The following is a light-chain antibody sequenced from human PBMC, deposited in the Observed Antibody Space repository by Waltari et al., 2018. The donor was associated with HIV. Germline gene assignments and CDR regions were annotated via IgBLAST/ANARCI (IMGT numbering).Light chain of an antibody. V-gene: IGLV2-14*03. CDR1: SGDVGGYNF. CDR3: SSYTSSGPRYVL. Sequence: QSALTQPAPVSGSPGQSITISCTGTSGDVGGYNFVSWYQKPPGKAPKLIIYNVNSRPSGVSIRFSGSRSANTASLTISGLQAEDEADYFCSSYTSSGPRYVLFGGGTRLTVL. CDR2: NVN. J-gene: IGLJ2*01.